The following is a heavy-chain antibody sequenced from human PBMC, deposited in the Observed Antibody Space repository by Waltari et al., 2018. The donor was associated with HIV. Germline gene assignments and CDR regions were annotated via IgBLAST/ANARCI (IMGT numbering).Heavy chain of an antibody. CDR2: IYHSGST. D-gene: IGHD3-9*01. CDR3: ARVSSLTGYYKALDY. CDR1: GGSISSSNW. Sequence: GPGLVKPSGILSLTCVVSGGSISSSNWWSWVRQPPGKGLEWIGEIYHSGSTNYNPSLKSRVTISVDKSKDKFTLKLRSVTAADTAVYFCARVSSLTGYYKALDYWGQGTLVTVSS. V-gene: IGHV4-4*02. J-gene: IGHJ4*02.